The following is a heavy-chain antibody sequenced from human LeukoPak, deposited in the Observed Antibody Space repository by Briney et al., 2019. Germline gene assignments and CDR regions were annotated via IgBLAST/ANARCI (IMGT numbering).Heavy chain of an antibody. V-gene: IGHV3-30*18. Sequence: PGGSLRLSCAASGFSFSTYGMQWVRQAPGKGLEWVAVIAHDGVAKRYADSVKGRFTISRDNSKTTLYLQMDNLRSEDTAVYYCAKEFGDYQGFDYWGQGTLATVSS. CDR1: GFSFSTYG. J-gene: IGHJ4*02. CDR3: AKEFGDYQGFDY. CDR2: IAHDGVAK. D-gene: IGHD4-17*01.